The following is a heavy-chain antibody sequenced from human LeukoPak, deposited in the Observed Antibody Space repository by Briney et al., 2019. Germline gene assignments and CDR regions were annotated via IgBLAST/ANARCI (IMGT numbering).Heavy chain of an antibody. CDR3: ARDYLYCSGGSCYSTFDY. CDR1: GGSISSYY. J-gene: IGHJ4*02. Sequence: SETLSLTCTVSGGSISSYYWSWTRQPPGKGLEWIGYIYYSGSTNYNPSLKSRVTISVDTSKNQFSLKLSSVTAADTAVYYCARDYLYCSGGSCYSTFDYWGQGTLVTVSS. V-gene: IGHV4-59*01. CDR2: IYYSGST. D-gene: IGHD2-15*01.